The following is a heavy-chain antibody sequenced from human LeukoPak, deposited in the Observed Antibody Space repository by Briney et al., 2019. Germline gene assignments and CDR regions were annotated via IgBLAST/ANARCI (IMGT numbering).Heavy chain of an antibody. CDR2: ISYDGSNK. CDR1: GVTFSRDG. J-gene: IGHJ4*02. Sequence: PGRGLRLSCAGEGVTFSRDGVYWVRQAPGKGLEWVAVISYDGSNKYYADSVKGRFTISRDNSKNTLYLQMNSLRAEDTAVYYCAKGLHYYDSSGPGFFDYWGQGTLVTVSS. D-gene: IGHD3-22*01. CDR3: AKGLHYYDSSGPGFFDY. V-gene: IGHV3-30*18.